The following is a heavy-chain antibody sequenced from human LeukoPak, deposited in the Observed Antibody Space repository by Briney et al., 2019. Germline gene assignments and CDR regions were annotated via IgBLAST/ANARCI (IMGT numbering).Heavy chain of an antibody. D-gene: IGHD3-3*01. CDR2: IYHSGST. Sequence: PSETLSLTCAVSGYSISSGYYWGWLRQPPGTGVEWIGSIYHSGSTYYNPSLKSRVTISVNTSKNHFSLKLSSVTAADTAVYYCATGSGFGVVISNYFDYWGQGTLVTVSS. CDR1: GYSISSGYY. V-gene: IGHV4-38-2*01. J-gene: IGHJ4*02. CDR3: ATGSGFGVVISNYFDY.